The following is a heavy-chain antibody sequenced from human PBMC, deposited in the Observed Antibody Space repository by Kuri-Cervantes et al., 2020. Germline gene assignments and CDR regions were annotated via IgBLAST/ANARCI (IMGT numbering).Heavy chain of an antibody. CDR2: IKEDGNEK. V-gene: IGHV3-7*01. J-gene: IGHJ6*02. Sequence: GESLKISCAASGFTVSSNYMSWVRRAPGRGLEWVANIKEDGNEKYYVDSVKGRFTISRDNSKNTLYLQMNSLRAEDTAVYYCARERPYYYYGMDVWGQGTTVTVSS. CDR1: GFTVSSNY. CDR3: ARERPYYYYGMDV.